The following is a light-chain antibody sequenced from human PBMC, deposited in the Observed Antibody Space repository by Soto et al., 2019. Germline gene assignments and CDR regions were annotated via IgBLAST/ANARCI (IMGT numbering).Light chain of an antibody. CDR3: MQALQTPLT. V-gene: IGKV2-28*01. CDR1: QSLLHSNGYNY. J-gene: IGKJ4*02. Sequence: DIVMTQSPLSLPVTPGEPASISCRSSQSLLHSNGYNYLDWYLQKPGQSPHLLIYLGSNRASGVPDRFSGSGPGTDFTLKISRVVAEDVGVYYCMQALQTPLTFGGGTKMEIK. CDR2: LGS.